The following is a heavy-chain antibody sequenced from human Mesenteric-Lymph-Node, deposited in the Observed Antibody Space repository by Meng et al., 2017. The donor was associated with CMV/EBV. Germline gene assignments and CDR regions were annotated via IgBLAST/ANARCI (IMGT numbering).Heavy chain of an antibody. Sequence: GDSVSSNSAAWNWIRQSPSRGLEWLGRTYYRSKWHNDYAVSVKSRITINPDTSKNQFSLQLNSVTPEDTAVYYCARVGPNWDWFDPWGQGTLVTVSS. J-gene: IGHJ5*02. V-gene: IGHV6-1*01. CDR1: GDSVSSNSAA. CDR3: ARVGPNWDWFDP. D-gene: IGHD1-1*01. CDR2: TYYRSKWHN.